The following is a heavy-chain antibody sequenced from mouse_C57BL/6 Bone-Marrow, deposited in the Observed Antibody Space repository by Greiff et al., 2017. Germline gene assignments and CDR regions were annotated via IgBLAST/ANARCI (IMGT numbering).Heavy chain of an antibody. D-gene: IGHD1-1*01. CDR1: RFSLTSYG. Sequence: VQRVESGPGLVQPSQSLSITCTVSRFSLTSYGVHWVRQSPGKGLEWLGVIWRGGSTDYNAAFMSRLSITKDNSKSQVFFKMNSLQADDTAIYYCAKGGYYGSSYWYFDVWGTGTTVTVSS. J-gene: IGHJ1*03. CDR3: AKGGYYGSSYWYFDV. CDR2: IWRGGST. V-gene: IGHV2-5*01.